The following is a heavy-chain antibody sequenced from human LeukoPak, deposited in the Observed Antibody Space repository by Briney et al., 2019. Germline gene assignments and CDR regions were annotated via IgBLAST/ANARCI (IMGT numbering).Heavy chain of an antibody. Sequence: PSETLSLTCTVSGGSISSGSYYWGWIRQPPGKGLEWIGSIYYSGSTYYNPSLKSRVTISVDTSKNQFSLKLSSVTAADTAVYYCARDGSPFGVAPLDAFDIWGQGTMVTVSS. CDR1: GGSISSGSYY. CDR3: ARDGSPFGVAPLDAFDI. V-gene: IGHV4-39*07. CDR2: IYYSGST. J-gene: IGHJ3*02. D-gene: IGHD3-3*01.